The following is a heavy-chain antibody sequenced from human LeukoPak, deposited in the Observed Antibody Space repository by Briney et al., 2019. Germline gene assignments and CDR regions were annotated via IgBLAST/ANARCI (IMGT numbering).Heavy chain of an antibody. J-gene: IGHJ5*02. CDR1: GYTFTTYD. CDR2: TNPNSGGT. D-gene: IGHD3-3*01. CDR3: AREAAPITIFGVVTAHWFDP. V-gene: IGHV1-2*02. Sequence: ASVKVSCKASGYTFTTYDINWVRQAPGQGLEWMGWTNPNSGGTNYAQKFQGRVTMTRDTSISTAYMELSRLRSDDTAVYYCAREAAPITIFGVVTAHWFDPWGQGTLVTVSS.